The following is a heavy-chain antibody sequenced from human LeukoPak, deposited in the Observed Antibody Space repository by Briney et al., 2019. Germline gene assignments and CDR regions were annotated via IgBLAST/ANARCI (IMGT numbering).Heavy chain of an antibody. CDR2: ISGSGGST. Sequence: PGGSLRLSCAASGFTFSSYAMSWVRQAPGKGLEWVSAISGSGGSTYYADSVKGRFTISRDNSKNTLYLQMNSLRAEDTAVYYCAKDLQYYDSSGDLDYWGQGTLVTVSS. V-gene: IGHV3-23*01. J-gene: IGHJ4*02. CDR3: AKDLQYYDSSGDLDY. CDR1: GFTFSSYA. D-gene: IGHD3-22*01.